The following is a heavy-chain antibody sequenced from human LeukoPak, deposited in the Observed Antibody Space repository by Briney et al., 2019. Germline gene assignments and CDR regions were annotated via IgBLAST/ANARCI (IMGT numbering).Heavy chain of an antibody. J-gene: IGHJ3*02. CDR3: ARWVRGRYCSSTSCYAVGAFDI. CDR1: GYTFTGDH. CDR2: IIPIFGTA. Sequence: ASVKVSCKASGYTFTGDHMHWVRQAPGQGLEWMGGIIPIFGTANYAQKFQGRVTITADKSTSTAYMELSSLRSEDTAVYYCARWVRGRYCSSTSCYAVGAFDIWGQGTMVTVSS. D-gene: IGHD2-2*01. V-gene: IGHV1-69*06.